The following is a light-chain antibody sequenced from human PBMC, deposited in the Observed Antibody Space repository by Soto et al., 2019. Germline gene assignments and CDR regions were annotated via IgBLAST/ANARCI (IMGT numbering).Light chain of an antibody. CDR1: SSDVGGYNY. V-gene: IGLV2-14*01. CDR2: DVS. CDR3: SSYTSSSLVV. J-gene: IGLJ2*01. Sequence: QSALTQPASVSGSPGQSITISCTGTSSDVGGYNYVSWYQQHPGKAPKHMIYDVSTRPSGVSNRFSGSKSGNTASLTISGLQAEYEAHYYCSSYTSSSLVVFGGGTKLTVL.